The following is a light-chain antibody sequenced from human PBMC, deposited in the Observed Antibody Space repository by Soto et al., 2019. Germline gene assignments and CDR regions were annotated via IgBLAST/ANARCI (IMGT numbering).Light chain of an antibody. CDR2: LGS. J-gene: IGKJ4*01. V-gene: IGKV2-28*01. Sequence: DIVMTQSPLSLPVTPGEPASISCRSSQSLLQRDGYNYLDWYLQKPGQSPQLLIYLGSSRASGVPDRFSGSGSGTEFTLKISRVEAEDVGVYYCMQALQTPRTFGGGTKVEIK. CDR3: MQALQTPRT. CDR1: QSLLQRDGYNY.